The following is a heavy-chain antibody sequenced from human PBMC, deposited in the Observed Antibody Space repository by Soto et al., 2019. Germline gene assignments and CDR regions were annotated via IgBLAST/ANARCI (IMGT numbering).Heavy chain of an antibody. J-gene: IGHJ4*02. Sequence: SETLSLTCAVSGYSISSGYYWGWIRQPPGKGLEWIGSIYHSGSTYYNPSLKSRVTISVDTSKNQFSLKLSSVTAADTAVYYCARGQNYYGSGSSFDYWGQGTLVTVSS. CDR1: GYSISSGYY. CDR2: IYHSGST. D-gene: IGHD3-10*01. V-gene: IGHV4-38-2*01. CDR3: ARGQNYYGSGSSFDY.